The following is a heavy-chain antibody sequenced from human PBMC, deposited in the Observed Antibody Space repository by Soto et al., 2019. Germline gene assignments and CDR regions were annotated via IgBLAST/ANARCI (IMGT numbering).Heavy chain of an antibody. CDR2: IIPIFGTA. V-gene: IGHV1-69*06. J-gene: IGHJ6*02. Sequence: SVKVSCKASGGTFSSYAISWVRQAPGQGLKWMGGIIPIFGTANYAQKFQGRVAITADKSTSTAYMELSSLRSEDTAVYYCARRLYRLGYCSSTSCYGGRGYYYYGMDVWGQGTTVTVSS. D-gene: IGHD2-2*01. CDR1: GGTFSSYA. CDR3: ARRLYRLGYCSSTSCYGGRGYYYYGMDV.